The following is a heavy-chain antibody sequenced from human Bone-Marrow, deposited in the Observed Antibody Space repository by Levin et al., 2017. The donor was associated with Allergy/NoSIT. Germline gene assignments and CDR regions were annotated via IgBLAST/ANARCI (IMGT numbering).Heavy chain of an antibody. CDR3: ARGVDTTLVPSFDY. CDR1: GGPFSGYY. Sequence: SQTLSLTCAVYGGPFSGYYWSWIRPPPGKGLEWIGEINHSGSTSYNPSLRSRVTISSDTSKNQFSLKLTSVTAADTAVYYCARGVDTTLVPSFDYWGQGAQVTVSS. D-gene: IGHD5-18*01. J-gene: IGHJ4*02. V-gene: IGHV4-34*01. CDR2: INHSGST.